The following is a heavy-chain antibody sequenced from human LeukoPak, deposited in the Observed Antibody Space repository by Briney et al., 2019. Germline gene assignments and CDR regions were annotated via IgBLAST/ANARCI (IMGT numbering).Heavy chain of an antibody. CDR1: GGSISSYY. D-gene: IGHD3-22*01. Sequence: SETLSLTCTGSGGSISSYYWSWIRQPPGKGREWIGYIYYSGSSNYNPSLKSRVTISVDTSKNQCSLKLSSVTAADTAVYYCARLLQYYYDSSGYYYVDYYYGMDVWGQGTTVTVSS. J-gene: IGHJ6*02. V-gene: IGHV4-59*08. CDR3: ARLLQYYYDSSGYYYVDYYYGMDV. CDR2: IYYSGSS.